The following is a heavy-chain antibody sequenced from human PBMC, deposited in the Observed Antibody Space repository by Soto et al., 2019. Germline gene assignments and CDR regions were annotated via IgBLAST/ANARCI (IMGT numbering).Heavy chain of an antibody. V-gene: IGHV3-23*01. D-gene: IGHD6-19*01. CDR1: GFTFSNYA. Sequence: EVQLLESGGGLVQPGGSLRLSCAASGFTFSNYAIAWVRQAPGKGLEWVSGISGSGGTTYYADSVKGRFTISRDNSKDTLHLQMTSLRAEDTAVYYCAKTPRQWLVYFDYWGRGALVTVSS. CDR2: ISGSGGTT. CDR3: AKTPRQWLVYFDY. J-gene: IGHJ4*02.